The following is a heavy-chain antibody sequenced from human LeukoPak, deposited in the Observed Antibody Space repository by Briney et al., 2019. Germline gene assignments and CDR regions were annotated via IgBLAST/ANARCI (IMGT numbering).Heavy chain of an antibody. CDR1: GFTFSSYS. V-gene: IGHV3-21*01. CDR3: ARVLAGIAAKRGSHEDY. J-gene: IGHJ4*02. D-gene: IGHD6-13*01. Sequence: GGSLRLSCAASGFTFSSYSMNWVRQAPGKGLEWVSSISSSSSYIYYADSVKGRFTISRDNAKNSLYLQMNSLRAEDTAVYYCARVLAGIAAKRGSHEDYWGQGTLVTVSS. CDR2: ISSSSSYI.